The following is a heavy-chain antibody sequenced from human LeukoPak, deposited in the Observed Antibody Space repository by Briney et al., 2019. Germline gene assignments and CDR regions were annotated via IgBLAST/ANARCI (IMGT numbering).Heavy chain of an antibody. V-gene: IGHV4-59*01. CDR2: IYYSGST. D-gene: IGHD3-22*01. Sequence: SETLSLTCTVSGGSISSYYWSWIRQPPGKGLEWIGYIYYSGSTIYNPSLKSRVTISVDTSKNQFSLKLSSVTAADTAVYYCARVSSGYTNWFDPWGQGTLVTVSS. J-gene: IGHJ5*02. CDR3: ARVSSGYTNWFDP. CDR1: GGSISSYY.